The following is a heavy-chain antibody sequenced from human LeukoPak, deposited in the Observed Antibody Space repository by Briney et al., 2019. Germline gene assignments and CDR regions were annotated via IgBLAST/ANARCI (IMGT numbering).Heavy chain of an antibody. CDR2: ISGSGGST. CDR3: AKVGGAVVVAEMNY. Sequence: SGGSLRLSCAASGFTFSSYAMSWVRQAPGKGLEWVSAISGSGGSTYYADSVKGRFTISRDNSKNTLYLQMNSLRAEDTAVYYCAKVGGAVVVAEMNYWGQGTLVTVSS. J-gene: IGHJ4*02. D-gene: IGHD2-15*01. CDR1: GFTFSSYA. V-gene: IGHV3-23*01.